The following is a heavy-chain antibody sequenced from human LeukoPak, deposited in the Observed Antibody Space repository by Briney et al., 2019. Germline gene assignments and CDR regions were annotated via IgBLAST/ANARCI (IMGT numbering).Heavy chain of an antibody. CDR2: INHRGST. CDR1: VGSFRRYY. Sequence: SETLSLTCAVHVGSFRRYYWSWIRQPPGEGGQRIGQINHRGSTNYNPSLKIRVTISVDSSKTQFSLKLSSVTAADTAVYYCARAASGRIGELFRYSDYWGQGTLVTVSS. J-gene: IGHJ4*02. D-gene: IGHD3-10*01. CDR3: ARAASGRIGELFRYSDY. V-gene: IGHV4-34*01.